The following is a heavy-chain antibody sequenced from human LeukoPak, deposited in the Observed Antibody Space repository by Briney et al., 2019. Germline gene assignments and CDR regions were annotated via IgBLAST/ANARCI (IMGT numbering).Heavy chain of an antibody. D-gene: IGHD3-3*01. J-gene: IGHJ4*02. CDR3: AEGSIADYDFWSGYYTHYFDY. Sequence: GGSLRLSCAASGFTFSSYAMSWVRQAPGKGLEWVSAISGSGGSTYYADSVKGRFTISRDNSKNTLYLQMNSLRAEDTAVYYCAEGSIADYDFWSGYYTHYFDYWGQGTLVTVSS. CDR2: ISGSGGST. CDR1: GFTFSSYA. V-gene: IGHV3-23*01.